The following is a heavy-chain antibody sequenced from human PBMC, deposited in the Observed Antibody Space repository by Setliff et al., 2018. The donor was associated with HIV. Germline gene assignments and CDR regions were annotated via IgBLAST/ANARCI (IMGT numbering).Heavy chain of an antibody. CDR2: IYTSGST. J-gene: IGHJ4*02. V-gene: IGHV4-4*09. CDR1: GGSVSNYY. D-gene: IGHD3-16*01. CDR3: ARGGGTGSFDY. Sequence: PSETLSLTCTVSGGSVSNYYWSWIRQPPGKGLEWIGYIYTSGSTNYSPSLKSRVTISVDTSKNQFSLKLKSVTAADTAVYYGARGGGTGSFDYWGQGTLVTVSS.